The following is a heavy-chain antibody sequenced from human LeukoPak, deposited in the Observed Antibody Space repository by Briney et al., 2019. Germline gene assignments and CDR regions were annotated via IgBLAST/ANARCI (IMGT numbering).Heavy chain of an antibody. CDR1: GYSFTSNY. CDR3: ARDQEAFDY. CDR2: IYPRDGST. J-gene: IGHJ4*02. V-gene: IGHV1-46*01. Sequence: ASVKVSCKASGYSFTSNYIHWVRQAPGQGLEWMGMIYPRDGSTSYAQKFQGRVTVTRDTSTSTAHMELSGLRSEDTAVYYCARDQEAFDYWGQGTLVTVSS.